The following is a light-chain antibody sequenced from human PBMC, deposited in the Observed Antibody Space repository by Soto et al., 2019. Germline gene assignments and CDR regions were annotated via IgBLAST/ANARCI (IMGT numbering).Light chain of an antibody. J-gene: IGKJ5*01. Sequence: EIVLTQSPGTLSLSPGERATLSCRSSQSVSPYLAWYQQKPGQAPRLLIYDASNRATGIPARFSGSGSGTDFTLTISSLEPEDFAVYYCQQRSNWPPITFGQGTRLEIK. V-gene: IGKV3-11*01. CDR2: DAS. CDR3: QQRSNWPPIT. CDR1: QSVSPY.